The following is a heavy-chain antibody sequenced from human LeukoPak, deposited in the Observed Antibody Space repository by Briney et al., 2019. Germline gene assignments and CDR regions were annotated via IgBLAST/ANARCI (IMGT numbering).Heavy chain of an antibody. J-gene: IGHJ6*03. D-gene: IGHD3-22*01. V-gene: IGHV1-8*01. Sequence: ASVKVSCKASGYTFTSYDINWVRQATGQGLEWMGWMNPNSGNTGYAQKFQGRVTMTRNTSISTAYMELSSLRSEDTAVYYCARVPRRRYYDCSGYRPQDYYYYYYMDVWGKGTTVTVSS. CDR3: ARVPRRRYYDCSGYRPQDYYYYYYMDV. CDR1: GYTFTSYD. CDR2: MNPNSGNT.